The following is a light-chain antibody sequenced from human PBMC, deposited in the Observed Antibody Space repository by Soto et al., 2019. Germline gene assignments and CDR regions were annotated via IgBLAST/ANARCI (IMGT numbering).Light chain of an antibody. CDR3: QNYNNWPLT. CDR2: GAS. V-gene: IGKV3-15*01. Sequence: EIVMTQSPATLSVSPGERATLSCRASQSVSSNLAWYQQKPGQAPRLLIYGASTRATGLPARFSGSGSGTEFTLTISSLQSEDLAVYYCQNYNNWPLTFGGGTKVEIK. J-gene: IGKJ4*01. CDR1: QSVSSN.